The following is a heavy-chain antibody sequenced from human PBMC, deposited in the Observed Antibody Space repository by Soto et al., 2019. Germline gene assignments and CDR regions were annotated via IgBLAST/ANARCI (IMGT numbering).Heavy chain of an antibody. Sequence: QVQLQESGPGLVQPSQTLSLTCTVSGGSITTGGYYWSWIRQHPGKGLESIGYIYDSGTTDYNPSLQSRLTISLDTSKHQFSLKMRSVTAADTAVYYCARSVHSGDYIDYWGQGTLVTVSS. V-gene: IGHV4-31*03. CDR1: GGSITTGGYY. J-gene: IGHJ4*02. CDR2: IYDSGTT. CDR3: ARSVHSGDYIDY. D-gene: IGHD4-17*01.